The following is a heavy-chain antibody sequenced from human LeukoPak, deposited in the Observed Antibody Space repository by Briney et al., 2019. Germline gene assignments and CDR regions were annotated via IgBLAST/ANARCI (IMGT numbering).Heavy chain of an antibody. CDR3: AIAAGYSSSWYPY. CDR2: IYYSGST. D-gene: IGHD6-13*01. J-gene: IGHJ4*02. Sequence: GYIYYSGSTNYNPSLKSRVTISVDTSKNQFSLKLSSVTAADTAVYYCAIAAGYSSSWYPYWGQGTLVTVSS. V-gene: IGHV4-59*01.